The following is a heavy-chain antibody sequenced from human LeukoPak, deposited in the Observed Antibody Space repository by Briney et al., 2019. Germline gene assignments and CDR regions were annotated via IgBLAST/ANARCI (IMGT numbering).Heavy chain of an antibody. J-gene: IGHJ4*02. V-gene: IGHV3-53*01. CDR1: GFSVSRNY. D-gene: IGHD3-22*01. CDR3: ARDRYDNSGYYYHDY. Sequence: GGSLRLSCAASGFSVSRNYMSWVRQAPGKGLEWVSVIYSGDGTYYADSVKGRFTISRDTSKNTLYLQMNSLRAEDTAIYYCARDRYDNSGYYYHDYWGQGTLVTVSS. CDR2: IYSGDGT.